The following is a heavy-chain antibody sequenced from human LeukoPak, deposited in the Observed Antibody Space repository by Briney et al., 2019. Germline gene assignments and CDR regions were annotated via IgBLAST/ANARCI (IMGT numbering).Heavy chain of an antibody. CDR1: GYSISSGYY. CDR2: SGST. CDR3: ARERTEAYFDY. V-gene: IGHV4-38-2*02. Sequence: SEALSLTCTVSGYSISSGYYWGWIRQPPGKGLEWIGSGSTYYNPSLKSRVTISVDTSKNHFSLKLNSVTATDTAVYYCARERTEAYFDYWGQGTLVTVSS. J-gene: IGHJ4*02.